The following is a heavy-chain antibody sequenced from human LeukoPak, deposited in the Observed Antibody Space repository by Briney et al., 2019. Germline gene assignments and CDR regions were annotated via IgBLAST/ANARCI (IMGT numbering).Heavy chain of an antibody. J-gene: IGHJ4*02. CDR2: ISKSGGST. CDR3: ANVVGGY. D-gene: IGHD2-21*01. Sequence: PGGSLRLSCAVSGITFSTIGVSWVRQAPGKGLEWVSIISKSGGSTYYADSVKGRFTISRDNSKDTLYLQMNSLRAEDTAVHYCANVVGGYWGQGTLVTVSS. CDR1: GITFSTIG. V-gene: IGHV3-23*01.